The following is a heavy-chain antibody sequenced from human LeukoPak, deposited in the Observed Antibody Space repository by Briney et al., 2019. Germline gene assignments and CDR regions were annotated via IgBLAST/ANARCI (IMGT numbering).Heavy chain of an antibody. CDR1: GFTISSYG. CDR3: ARDLDIVVVPAAIRPPYYYYYGMDV. J-gene: IGHJ6*02. CDR2: IRYDGSNK. D-gene: IGHD2-2*02. V-gene: IGHV3-30*02. Sequence: PGGSLRLSCAASGFTISSYGMHWVRQAPGKGLEWVAFIRYDGSNKYYADSVKGRFTISRDNAKNSLYLQMNSLRAEDTAVYYCARDLDIVVVPAAIRPPYYYYYGMDVWGQGTTVTVSS.